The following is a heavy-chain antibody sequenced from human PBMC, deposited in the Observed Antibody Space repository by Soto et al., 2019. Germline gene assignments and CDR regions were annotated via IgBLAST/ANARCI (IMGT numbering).Heavy chain of an antibody. CDR2: IYYSGST. D-gene: IGHD2-2*01. Sequence: PSETLSLTCTVSGGSISSYYWSWIRQPPGKGLEWIGYIYYSGSTNYNPSLKSRVTISVDTSKNQFSLKLSSVTAADTAVYYCARHGLTRFRSDWFDPWGQGTLVTVSS. J-gene: IGHJ5*02. CDR3: ARHGLTRFRSDWFDP. CDR1: GGSISSYY. V-gene: IGHV4-59*08.